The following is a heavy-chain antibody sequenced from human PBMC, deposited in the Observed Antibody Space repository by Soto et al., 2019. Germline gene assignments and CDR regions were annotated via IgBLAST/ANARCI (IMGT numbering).Heavy chain of an antibody. Sequence: EVQLVESGGGFVQPGRSLRLSCAASGSTSVDYAMHWVRQVPGKGLEWVSDIGWNSDRIDYADSVKGRFTTSRDNARNSLYLQMNSLRPEDTALYYCTKDISAGGADIWGQGTMVTVSS. D-gene: IGHD6-25*01. CDR2: IGWNSDRI. V-gene: IGHV3-9*02. J-gene: IGHJ3*02. CDR1: GSTSVDYA. CDR3: TKDISAGGADI.